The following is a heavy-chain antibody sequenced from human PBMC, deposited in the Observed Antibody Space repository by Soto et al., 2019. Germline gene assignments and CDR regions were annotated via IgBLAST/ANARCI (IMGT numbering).Heavy chain of an antibody. Sequence: QVQLQESGPGLVKPSQTLSLTCTVSGGSISSGGYYWSWIRQHPGKGLEWIGYIYYSGSTYYNPSIKSRVTISVDTSKNQFSLKLSSVTAADTAVYYCARVPSSRNTVVDAFDIWGQGTMVTVSS. CDR2: IYYSGST. V-gene: IGHV4-31*03. CDR1: GGSISSGGYY. J-gene: IGHJ3*02. D-gene: IGHD4-17*01. CDR3: ARVPSSRNTVVDAFDI.